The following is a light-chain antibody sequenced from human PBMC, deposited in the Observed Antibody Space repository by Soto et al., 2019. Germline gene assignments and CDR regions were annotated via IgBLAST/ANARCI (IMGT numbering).Light chain of an antibody. J-gene: IGKJ2*01. V-gene: IGKV3-20*01. CDR3: QQHATSLHT. Sequence: EIVLTQSPGTLSLSPGERATLSCRASQSVNGNYLAWYQQKPGQTPRLLIYDASSRATGIPDKFSGSGSGTDFTLTISRLEPEDFAVYYCQQHATSLHTFGQGTKLEIE. CDR1: QSVNGNY. CDR2: DAS.